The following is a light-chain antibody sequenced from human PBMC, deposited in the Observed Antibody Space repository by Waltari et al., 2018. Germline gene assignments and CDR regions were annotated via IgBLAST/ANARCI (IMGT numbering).Light chain of an antibody. CDR3: QQYYSTPPT. CDR2: WAS. Sequence: DIVMTQSPDSLAVSVGARATINCKSSQSVLYSSNNKNYLAWYQQKPGQPPKLLIYWASTRESGVPDRFSGSGSGTDFTLTISSLQAEDVAVYYCQQYYSTPPTFGQGTKLEIK. J-gene: IGKJ2*01. CDR1: QSVLYSSNNKNY. V-gene: IGKV4-1*01.